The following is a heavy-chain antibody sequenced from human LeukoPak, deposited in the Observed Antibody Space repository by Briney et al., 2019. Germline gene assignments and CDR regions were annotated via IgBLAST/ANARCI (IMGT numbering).Heavy chain of an antibody. V-gene: IGHV3-23*01. Sequence: GGSLRLSCIASGFTFSSYAMGWVRQAPGKGLDWVSAISGSGVTTHYAGSVQGRFSISRDNSKNTLYLQMNSLRAEDTAVYYCAREVSEGFDFWGQGTLVTVSS. CDR3: AREVSEGFDF. CDR2: ISGSGVTT. D-gene: IGHD3-22*01. CDR1: GFTFSSYA. J-gene: IGHJ4*02.